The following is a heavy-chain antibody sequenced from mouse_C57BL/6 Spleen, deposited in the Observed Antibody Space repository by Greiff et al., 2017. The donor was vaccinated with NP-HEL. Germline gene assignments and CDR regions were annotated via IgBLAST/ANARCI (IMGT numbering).Heavy chain of an antibody. J-gene: IGHJ2*01. CDR2: ISSGSSTI. D-gene: IGHD1-1*01. V-gene: IGHV5-17*01. CDR3: AREWDTTPLDY. CDR1: GFTFSDYG. Sequence: EVKVEESGGGLVKPGGSLKLSCAASGFTFSDYGMHWVRQAPEKGLEWVAYISSGSSTIYYADTVKGRFTISRDNAKNTLFLQMTSLRSEDTAMYYCAREWDTTPLDYWGQGTTLTVSS.